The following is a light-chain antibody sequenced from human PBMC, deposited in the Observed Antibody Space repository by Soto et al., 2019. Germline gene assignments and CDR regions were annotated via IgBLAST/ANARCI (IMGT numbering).Light chain of an antibody. V-gene: IGKV3-11*01. J-gene: IGKJ5*01. CDR1: QSVGNS. CDR2: DAS. Sequence: EIVLTQSPATLSLSPGERATLSCRSSQSVGNSLAWYQHKPGQAPRLLIDDASNRATGIPARFSASGSGTDFTLTISSLEPEDFAVYYCQHRGTFGQGTRLEIK. CDR3: QHRGT.